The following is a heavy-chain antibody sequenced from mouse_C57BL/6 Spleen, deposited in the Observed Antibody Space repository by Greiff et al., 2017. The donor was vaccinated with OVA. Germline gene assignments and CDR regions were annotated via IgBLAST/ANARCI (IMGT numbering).Heavy chain of an antibody. CDR1: GYTFTSYG. Sequence: VQLQQPGAELARPGASVKLSCKASGYTFTSYGISWVKQRPGPGLEWIGEIYPSSGNTYYNEKFKGKATLTADKSSSTAYMELRSLTSEDSAVYYWARSGTVVAHWYFDVWGTGTTVTVSS. CDR2: IYPSSGNT. V-gene: IGHV1-81*01. J-gene: IGHJ1*03. CDR3: ARSGTVVAHWYFDV. D-gene: IGHD1-1*01.